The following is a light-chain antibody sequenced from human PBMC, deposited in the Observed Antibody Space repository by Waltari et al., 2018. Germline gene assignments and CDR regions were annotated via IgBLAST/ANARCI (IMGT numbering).Light chain of an antibody. V-gene: IGKV1-17*03. J-gene: IGKJ3*01. CDR2: GAA. Sequence: DIQMTQSPSAMSASIGDRVTITCRGSQAITHYLAWFQQKPGKAPKRLIYGAAILQSGDPSRFSGSGSGTEFTLTINSLQAEDFATYYCLQYKSYPLTFGPGTKVDLK. CDR3: LQYKSYPLT. CDR1: QAITHY.